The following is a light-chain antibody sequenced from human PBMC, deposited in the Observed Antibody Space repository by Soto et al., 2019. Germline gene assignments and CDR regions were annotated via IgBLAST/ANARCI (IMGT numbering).Light chain of an antibody. CDR2: QVT. Sequence: QSALTQPPSASGSPGQSVTISCTGTSSDVGAYDYVSWFQQHPGKAPKLIIYQVTKRPSGVPDRSSGSKSGNTASLTVFGLQAEDEADYYCSSYVVSYKWVFGGGTKLTVL. CDR1: SSDVGAYDY. V-gene: IGLV2-8*01. CDR3: SSYVVSYKWV. J-gene: IGLJ3*02.